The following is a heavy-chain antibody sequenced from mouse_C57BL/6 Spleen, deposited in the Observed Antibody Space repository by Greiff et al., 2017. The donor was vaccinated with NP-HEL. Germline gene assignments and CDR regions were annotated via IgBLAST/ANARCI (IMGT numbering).Heavy chain of an antibody. CDR2: ISNLAYSI. J-gene: IGHJ1*03. D-gene: IGHD6-5*01. CDR3: ARSYQGYFDV. V-gene: IGHV5-15*01. Sequence: EVMLVESGGGLVQPGGSLKLSCAASGFTFSDYGMAWVRQAPRKGPEWVAFISNLAYSIYYADTVTGRFTISRENAKNTLYLEMSSLRSEDTAMYYCARSYQGYFDVWGTGTTVTVSS. CDR1: GFTFSDYG.